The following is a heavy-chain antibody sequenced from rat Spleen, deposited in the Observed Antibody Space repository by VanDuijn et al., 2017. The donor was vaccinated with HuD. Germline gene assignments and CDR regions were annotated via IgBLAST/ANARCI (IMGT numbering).Heavy chain of an antibody. CDR2: ITYSGGT. D-gene: IGHD1-10*01. Sequence: EVQLQESGPGLVKPSQSLSLTCSVSGYSITSNYWAWIRKFPGNKMEWMGYITYSGGTSYNPSLKSRNSITRDTSKNQFFLQLNSVNTEDTATYYCARDNNYKAYWGQGVMVTVSS. V-gene: IGHV3-1*01. CDR3: ARDNNYKAY. CDR1: GYSITSNY. J-gene: IGHJ2*01.